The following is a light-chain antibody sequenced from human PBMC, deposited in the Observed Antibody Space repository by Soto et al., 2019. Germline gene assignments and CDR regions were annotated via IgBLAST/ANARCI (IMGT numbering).Light chain of an antibody. Sequence: ETVLTQSPATLSLSPGERATLSCRASQSVGSYLAWFQQKPGQAPRLLIYDASNRATGVPARFSGSGSGTDFTLTISSLEAEDVAVYYCHQRSNWPRTFGQGTKLEIK. V-gene: IGKV3-11*01. J-gene: IGKJ2*01. CDR2: DAS. CDR1: QSVGSY. CDR3: HQRSNWPRT.